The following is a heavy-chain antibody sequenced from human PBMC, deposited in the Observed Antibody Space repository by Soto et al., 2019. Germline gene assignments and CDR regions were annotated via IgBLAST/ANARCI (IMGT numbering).Heavy chain of an antibody. CDR2: IIPIFGTA. CDR3: ARGGPIPLIVVANYYFDY. D-gene: IGHD3-22*01. J-gene: IGHJ4*02. CDR1: GGTFSSYA. V-gene: IGHV1-69*01. Sequence: QVQLVQSGAEVKKPGSSVKVSCKASGGTFSSYAISWVRQAPGQGLEWMGGIIPIFGTANYAQKFQGRVTITADESTSTAYMGLSSLRSEDTAVYYCARGGPIPLIVVANYYFDYWGQGTLVTVSS.